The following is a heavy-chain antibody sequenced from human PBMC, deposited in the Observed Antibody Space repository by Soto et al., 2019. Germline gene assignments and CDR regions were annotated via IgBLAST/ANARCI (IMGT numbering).Heavy chain of an antibody. CDR3: ARINSDCLSTTCHFDN. J-gene: IGHJ4*02. V-gene: IGHV1-8*01. CDR1: GYTFTSYD. CDR2: MNPNRGDA. D-gene: IGHD2-2*01. Sequence: QVQLVQSGAEVKEPGASVKVSCKASGYTFTSYDINWVRQATGQGLEWMGWMNPNRGDAGFAQKFQGRVTLTRDTSISTAYMEVSNLRSEDSAIYYCARINSDCLSTTCHFDNWGQGTLVTVSS.